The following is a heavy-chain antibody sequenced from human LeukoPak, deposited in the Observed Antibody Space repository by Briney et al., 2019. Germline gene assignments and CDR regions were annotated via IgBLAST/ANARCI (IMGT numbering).Heavy chain of an antibody. J-gene: IGHJ4*02. Sequence: SVKVSCKASGGTFSSYAINWVRQAPGQGLEWMGGIIPVFGTSNYAQKFQGRVTITADESTRTAYMELSSLRSEDTAVYYCARVPKMATMPHFDYWGQGTLVTVSS. V-gene: IGHV1-69*13. D-gene: IGHD5-24*01. CDR1: GGTFSSYA. CDR3: ARVPKMATMPHFDY. CDR2: IIPVFGTS.